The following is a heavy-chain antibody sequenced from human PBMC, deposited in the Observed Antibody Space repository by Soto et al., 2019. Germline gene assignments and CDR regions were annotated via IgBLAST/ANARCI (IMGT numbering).Heavy chain of an antibody. CDR2: INAGNGNT. J-gene: IGHJ3*02. V-gene: IGHV1-3*01. CDR1: GYTFTSYA. CDR3: ARVAYYYGSGYHYAFDI. D-gene: IGHD3-10*01. Sequence: ASVKVSCKASGYTFTSYAMHWVRQAPGQRFEWMGWINAGNGNTKYSQKFQGRVTITRDTSASTAYMELSSLRSEDTAVYYCARVAYYYGSGYHYAFDIWGQGTMVTVSS.